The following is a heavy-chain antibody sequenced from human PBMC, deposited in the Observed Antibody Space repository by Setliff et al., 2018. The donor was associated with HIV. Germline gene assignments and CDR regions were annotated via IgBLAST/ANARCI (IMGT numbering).Heavy chain of an antibody. CDR3: VRDLLWAFDM. D-gene: IGHD3-10*01. CDR2: IKQDGSER. Sequence: PGGSLRLSCVASGITFSSYWMSWVRQAPGKGLEWVANIKQDGSERSYVDSVKGRFTISRDNAKNSLYLQMSSLRAEDTAVYYCVRDLLWAFDMWGPGTMVTVSS. J-gene: IGHJ3*02. V-gene: IGHV3-7*01. CDR1: GITFSSYW.